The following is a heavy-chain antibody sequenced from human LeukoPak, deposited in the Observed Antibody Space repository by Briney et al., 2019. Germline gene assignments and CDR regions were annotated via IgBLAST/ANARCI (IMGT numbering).Heavy chain of an antibody. D-gene: IGHD5-24*01. Sequence: SQTLSLTCTVSGGSISSGGYYWSWIRQHPGKGLEWIGRIYTSGSTNYNPSLKSRVTMSVDTSKNQFSLKLSSVTAADTAVYYCASSRDGYNYGDYWGQGTLVTVSS. CDR2: IYTSGST. V-gene: IGHV4-61*02. CDR1: GGSISSGGYY. CDR3: ASSRDGYNYGDY. J-gene: IGHJ4*02.